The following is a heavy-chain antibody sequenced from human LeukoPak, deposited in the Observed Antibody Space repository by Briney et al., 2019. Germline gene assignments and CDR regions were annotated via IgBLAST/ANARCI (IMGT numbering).Heavy chain of an antibody. CDR1: GFTFRDFW. Sequence: EGSLRLSCAASGFTFRDFWMHWVRQAPGKGPVWVSRMSPDGSDTKYADSVKGRFTISRDNAENTMYLQMSSLRAEDTAVYYCARDMWGTFDYWGQGALVTVSS. D-gene: IGHD7-27*01. J-gene: IGHJ4*02. CDR3: ARDMWGTFDY. V-gene: IGHV3-74*03. CDR2: MSPDGSDT.